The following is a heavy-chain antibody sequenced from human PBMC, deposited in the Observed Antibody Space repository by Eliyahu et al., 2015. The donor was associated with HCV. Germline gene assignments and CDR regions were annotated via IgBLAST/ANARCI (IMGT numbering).Heavy chain of an antibody. CDR2: IWYDGSNK. CDR3: ARDGHPYYDFWSGYYTGMGLHYGMDV. Sequence: QVQLVESGGGVVQPGRSLRLSCAASGFTFSSYGMHWVRQAPGKGLEWVAVIWYDGSNKYYADSVKGRFTISRDNSKNTLYLQMNSLRAEDTAVYYCARDGHPYYDFWSGYYTGMGLHYGMDVWGQGTTVTVSS. CDR1: GFTFSSYG. V-gene: IGHV3-33*01. D-gene: IGHD3-3*01. J-gene: IGHJ6*02.